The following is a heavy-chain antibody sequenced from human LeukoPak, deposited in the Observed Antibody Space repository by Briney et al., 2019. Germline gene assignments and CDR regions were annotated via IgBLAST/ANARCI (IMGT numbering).Heavy chain of an antibody. CDR2: ISYDGSNK. V-gene: IGHV3-30*03. J-gene: IGHJ4*02. D-gene: IGHD1-26*01. CDR3: ARGSIMGAQGLGDS. CDR1: GFTFSHYG. Sequence: QPGRSLRLSCAASGFTFSHYGVHWVRQAPGKGLEWVAVISYDGSNKYYADSVKGRFTISRDNSKNTVFLQMNSLRAEDTAVYYCARGSIMGAQGLGDSWGQGTLVTVSS.